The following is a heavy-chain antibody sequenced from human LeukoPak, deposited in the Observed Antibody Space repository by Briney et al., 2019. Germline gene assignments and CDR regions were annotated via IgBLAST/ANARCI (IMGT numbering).Heavy chain of an antibody. CDR1: GGSFSGYY. D-gene: IGHD3-10*01. Sequence: PSETLSLTCAVYGGSFSGYYWSWIRQPPGKGLEWIGEINHSGSTNYNPSLKSRVTISVDTSKNQFSLKLSSVTAADTAVYYCHISMEWFGERIDYWGQGTLVTVSS. J-gene: IGHJ4*02. V-gene: IGHV4-34*01. CDR2: INHSGST. CDR3: HISMEWFGERIDY.